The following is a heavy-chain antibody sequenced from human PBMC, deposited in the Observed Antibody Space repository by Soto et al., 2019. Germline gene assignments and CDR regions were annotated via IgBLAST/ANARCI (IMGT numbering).Heavy chain of an antibody. CDR1: GYTFTSYG. D-gene: IGHD2-15*01. Sequence: ASVKVSCKASGYTFTSYGISWVRQAPGQGLEWMGWISAYNGNTNYAQELQGRVTMTTDTSTSTAYMELRSLRSDDTAVYYCARDAGLGYCSGGSCYGYFDYWGQGTLVTVSS. V-gene: IGHV1-18*01. CDR3: ARDAGLGYCSGGSCYGYFDY. CDR2: ISAYNGNT. J-gene: IGHJ4*02.